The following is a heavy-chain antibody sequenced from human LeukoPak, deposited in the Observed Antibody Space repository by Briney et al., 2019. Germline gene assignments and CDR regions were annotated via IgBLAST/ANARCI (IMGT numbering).Heavy chain of an antibody. CDR3: AKRGSTSYHFDS. CDR2: ISGSGGST. Sequence: PGGSLRLSCAASGFTFSSYAMSWVRQAPGKGLEWVSAISGSGGSTYYADSVKGRFTISRDNSKNSLNLQMNSLRVEDTAVYYCAKRGSTSYHFDSWGQGTLVTVSS. CDR1: GFTFSSYA. V-gene: IGHV3-23*01. J-gene: IGHJ4*02. D-gene: IGHD2-2*01.